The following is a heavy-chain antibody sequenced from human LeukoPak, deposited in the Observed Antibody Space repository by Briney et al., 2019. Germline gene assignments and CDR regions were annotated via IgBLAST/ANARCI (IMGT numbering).Heavy chain of an antibody. J-gene: IGHJ4*02. V-gene: IGHV3-23*01. CDR3: AKDRVTTTFFSQFDF. CDR1: GFTFSNYA. Sequence: GGSLRLSCAASGFTFSNYAMHWVRQAPGKGLEWVSGITGSGDKTYYTDSLKGRFTISRDNSENTLFLQISSLRADDTAVYYCAKDRVTTTFFSQFDFWGQGTLVTVSS. CDR2: ITGSGDKT. D-gene: IGHD4-17*01.